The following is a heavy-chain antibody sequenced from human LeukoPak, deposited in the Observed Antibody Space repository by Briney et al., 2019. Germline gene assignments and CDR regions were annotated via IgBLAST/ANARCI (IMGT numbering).Heavy chain of an antibody. J-gene: IGHJ4*02. CDR1: GFTFSSYA. Sequence: GGSLRLSCAASGFTFSSYAMSWVRQAPGKGLEWVSAISGSGGSTYYADSVKGRFTISRDNSKNTLYLQMNSLRAEDTAVYYCAKSPPRGSSSWSRSHENIGYWGQGTLVTVSS. V-gene: IGHV3-23*01. D-gene: IGHD6-13*01. CDR2: ISGSGGST. CDR3: AKSPPRGSSSWSRSHENIGY.